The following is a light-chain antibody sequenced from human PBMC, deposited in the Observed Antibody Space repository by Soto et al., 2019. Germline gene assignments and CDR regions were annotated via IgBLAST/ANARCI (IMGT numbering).Light chain of an antibody. CDR1: SSDVGGYNY. V-gene: IGLV2-14*01. J-gene: IGLJ3*02. CDR2: EVS. CDR3: SSYTSSSTWV. Sequence: QSALTQPASVSGSPGQSITISCTGTSSDVGGYNYVSWYQQHPGKAPKLMIFEVSNRPSGVSNRFSGSKSGSTASLTISGLQAEDEAEYYCSSYTSSSTWVFGGGTQLTVL.